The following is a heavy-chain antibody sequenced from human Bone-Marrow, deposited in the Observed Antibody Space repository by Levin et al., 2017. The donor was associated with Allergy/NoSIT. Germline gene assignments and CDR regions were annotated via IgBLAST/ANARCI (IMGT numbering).Heavy chain of an antibody. J-gene: IGHJ6*02. CDR1: GFTFDAYA. D-gene: IGHD5-12*01. CDR3: AKVQRGYSYAPYYGMDV. CDR2: ISWNSGGI. V-gene: IGHV3-9*01. Sequence: GGSPRLSCVASGFTFDAYAVHWVRQAPGKGLEWVSGISWNSGGIDYADSVKGRFTISRDNAKNSVYLQMNSLRPEDTALYYCAKVQRGYSYAPYYGMDVWGQGTTVTVSS.